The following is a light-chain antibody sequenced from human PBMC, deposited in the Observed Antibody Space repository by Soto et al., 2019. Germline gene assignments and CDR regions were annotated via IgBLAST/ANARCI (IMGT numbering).Light chain of an antibody. CDR3: QQSYSSPTT. Sequence: AIRMTQSPSSFSASTGDRVTITCRASQGISSYLAWYQQKPGKAPKFLIYGASTLQSGVPSRFTGSGSGTDFTLTVNSLQPEDFATYYCQQSYSSPTTFGQGTRLEIK. CDR2: GAS. J-gene: IGKJ5*01. V-gene: IGKV1-8*01. CDR1: QGISSY.